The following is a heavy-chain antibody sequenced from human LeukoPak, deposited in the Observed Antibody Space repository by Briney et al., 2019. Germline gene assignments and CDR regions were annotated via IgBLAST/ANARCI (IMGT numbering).Heavy chain of an antibody. CDR2: ISGSGGSA. J-gene: IGHJ4*02. CDR3: AKTVSGSYSYQGGDY. V-gene: IGHV3-23*01. D-gene: IGHD3-16*02. CDR1: GFTFSSYA. Sequence: GEFLRLSCAASGFTFSSYAMTWVRQAPGKGLEWVSAISGSGGSAYYADSVKGRFTISRDNSKNTLYLQMNSLRAEDTAVYYCAKTVSGSYSYQGGDYWGQGTLVTVS.